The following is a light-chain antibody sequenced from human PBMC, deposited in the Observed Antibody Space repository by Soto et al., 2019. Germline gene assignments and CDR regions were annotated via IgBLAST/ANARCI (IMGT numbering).Light chain of an antibody. Sequence: QSALTQPASVSGSPGQSITISCTGTSSDVGNYNLVSWYQHHPGKAPKLMIYEVNKRPSGVSNRFSGSKSGNTASLTVSGLQAEDEADYYCCSYAYSGTYVFGTGTKVT. V-gene: IGLV2-23*02. CDR3: CSYAYSGTYV. CDR1: SSDVGNYNL. CDR2: EVN. J-gene: IGLJ1*01.